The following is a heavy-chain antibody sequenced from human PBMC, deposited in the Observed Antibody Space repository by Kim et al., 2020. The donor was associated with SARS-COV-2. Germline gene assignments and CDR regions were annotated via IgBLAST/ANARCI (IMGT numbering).Heavy chain of an antibody. D-gene: IGHD3-3*01. CDR2: ISYDGSQK. CDR3: VKDFGTGENNNYYYHMDD. V-gene: IGHV3-30*04. CDR1: GFTFSNSA. J-gene: IGHJ6*02. Sequence: GGSLRLSCAASGFTFSNSAMHWVRQAPGKGLEWVADISYDGSQKYYVDSVRGRFTISRDNFKDTLYLQINSLRLEDTAVYYCVKDFGTGENNNYYYHMDDWGQLTTVIGS.